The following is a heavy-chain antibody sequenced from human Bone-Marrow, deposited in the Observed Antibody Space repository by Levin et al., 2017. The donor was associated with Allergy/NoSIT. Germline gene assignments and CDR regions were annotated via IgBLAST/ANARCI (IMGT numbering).Heavy chain of an antibody. CDR3: ARAPTAATYYDFWSGQEADVFDI. V-gene: IGHV1-18*01. Sequence: PTASVKVSCKPSGYTFSNFGISWVRQAPGHGLEWMGWITAYNGNTKYAENLQDRVSMTIDTATNTGYMELRSLRSDDTGVYFCARAPTAATYYDFWSGQEADVFDIWGQGTLLTVSS. D-gene: IGHD3-3*01. CDR1: GYTFSNFG. J-gene: IGHJ3*02. CDR2: ITAYNGNT.